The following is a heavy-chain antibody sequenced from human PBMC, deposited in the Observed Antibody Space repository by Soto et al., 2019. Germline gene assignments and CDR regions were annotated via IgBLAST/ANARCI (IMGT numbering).Heavy chain of an antibody. CDR3: ANTPLGYCSSTSCSTTGY. J-gene: IGHJ4*02. D-gene: IGHD2-2*01. CDR2: INHSGST. V-gene: IGHV4-34*01. Sequence: SETLSLTCAVYGGSFSGYYWSWIRQPPGKGLEWIGEINHSGSTNYNPSLKSRVTISVDTSKNHFSLKLSSVTAADTAVYYCANTPLGYCSSTSCSTTGYWGQGTLVTVSS. CDR1: GGSFSGYY.